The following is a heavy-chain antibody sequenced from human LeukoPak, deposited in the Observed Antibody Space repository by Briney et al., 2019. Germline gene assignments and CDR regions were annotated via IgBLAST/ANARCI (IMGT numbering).Heavy chain of an antibody. V-gene: IGHV1-2*02. Sequence: SVKVSCKASGYTFTGYYMHWVRQAPGQGLEWMGWINPNSGGTNYAQKFQGRVTMTRDTSISTAYMELSSLRSEDTAVYYCATGTRGFGELYYWGQGTLVTVSS. D-gene: IGHD3-10*01. CDR3: ATGTRGFGELYY. CDR2: INPNSGGT. J-gene: IGHJ4*02. CDR1: GYTFTGYY.